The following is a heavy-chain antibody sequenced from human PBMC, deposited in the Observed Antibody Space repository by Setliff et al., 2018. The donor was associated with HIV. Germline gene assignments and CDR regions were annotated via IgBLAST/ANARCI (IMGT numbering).Heavy chain of an antibody. CDR3: ARDSSYAPERRGFDY. V-gene: IGHV4-59*01. CDR2: IYYSGST. D-gene: IGHD2-2*01. Sequence: SQTLSLTCTVSGGSISSYYWSWIRQPPGKGLEWIGYIYYSGSTNYNPSLKSRVTISVDTSKNQFSLKLSSVTAADTAVYYCARDSSYAPERRGFDYWGQGTLVTVSS. J-gene: IGHJ4*02. CDR1: GGSISSYY.